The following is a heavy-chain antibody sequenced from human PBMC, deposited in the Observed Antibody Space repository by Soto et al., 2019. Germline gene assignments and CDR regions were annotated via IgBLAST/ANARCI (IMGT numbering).Heavy chain of an antibody. Sequence: EVQLVETGGGLIQPGGSLRLSCAASGFTVSSNYMSWVRQAPGKGLEWVSVIYSGGSTYYADSVKGRFTISRDNSKNTLYLQMNSLRVEDTAVYYCASGVNWNYFYYGMDVWGQGTTVTVSS. CDR2: IYSGGST. V-gene: IGHV3-53*02. D-gene: IGHD1-1*01. CDR1: GFTVSSNY. CDR3: ASGVNWNYFYYGMDV. J-gene: IGHJ6*02.